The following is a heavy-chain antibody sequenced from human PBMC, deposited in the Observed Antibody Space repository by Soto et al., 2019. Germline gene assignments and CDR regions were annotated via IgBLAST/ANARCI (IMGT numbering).Heavy chain of an antibody. J-gene: IGHJ4*02. CDR3: ARRSSGWYFDY. CDR1: GFTFSSYA. D-gene: IGHD6-19*01. V-gene: IGHV3-23*01. Sequence: EVQLLESGGGLVQPGGSLRLSCAASGFTFSSYAMSWVRQAPGKGLEWVSAISGSGGSTYYADSVKGRFTISRDNSKNSLYLQMNSLRAEVTAVYYCARRSSGWYFDYWGQGTLVTVSS. CDR2: ISGSGGST.